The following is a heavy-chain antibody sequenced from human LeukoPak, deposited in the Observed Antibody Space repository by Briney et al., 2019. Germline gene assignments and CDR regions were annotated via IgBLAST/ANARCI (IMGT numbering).Heavy chain of an antibody. CDR3: AKDQYSSSPNAFDI. CDR2: IRYDGSNK. D-gene: IGHD6-13*01. CDR1: GFTFSSYG. J-gene: IGHJ3*02. V-gene: IGHV3-30*02. Sequence: GGSLRLSCAASGFTFSSYGMHWVRQAPGKGLEWVAFIRYDGSNKYYADSVKGRFTISRDNSKNTLYLQMNSLRAEDTAVYYCAKDQYSSSPNAFDIWGQGTMVTVSS.